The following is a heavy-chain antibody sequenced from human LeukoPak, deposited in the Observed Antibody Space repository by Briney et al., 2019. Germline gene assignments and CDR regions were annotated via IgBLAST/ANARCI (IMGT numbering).Heavy chain of an antibody. CDR3: ARGYEGWNYREPFDY. D-gene: IGHD1-7*01. CDR2: INPSGGST. CDR1: GYTFTSYY. V-gene: IGHV1-46*01. J-gene: IGHJ4*02. Sequence: ASVKVSCKASGYTFTSYYMHWVRQAPGQGLEWMGIINPSGGSTTYAQKFQGRVTMTRDTSTSTVYMELSSLRSEDTAVYYCARGYEGWNYREPFDYRGQGTLVTVSS.